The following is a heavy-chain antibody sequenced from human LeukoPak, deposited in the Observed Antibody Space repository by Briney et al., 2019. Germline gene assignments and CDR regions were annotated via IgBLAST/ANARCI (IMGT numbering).Heavy chain of an antibody. D-gene: IGHD6-6*01. CDR2: IYYSGST. CDR3: ARDYRPGMDV. V-gene: IGHV4-59*01. Sequence: SETLSLTCTVSGGSISSDYWTWIRQPPGKGLEWIGYIYYSGSTNYNPSLKSRVTISVDTSKNQFSLKLSSVTAADTAVYYCARDYRPGMDVWGQGTTVTVSS. CDR1: GGSISSDY. J-gene: IGHJ6*02.